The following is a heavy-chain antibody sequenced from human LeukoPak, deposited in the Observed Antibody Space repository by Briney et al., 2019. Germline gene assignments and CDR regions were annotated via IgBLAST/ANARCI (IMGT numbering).Heavy chain of an antibody. D-gene: IGHD6-19*01. CDR3: ARDVKKQGLVSSYPRPYYFDY. Sequence: ASVKVSCKASGGTFSSYAISWVRQAPGQGRECLGRIILILGIANYAQKFQGRFTISTDKSTSTAYMELSSLRSEDTAVHYCARDVKKQGLVSSYPRPYYFDYWCQGTLVTVSS. CDR2: IILILGIA. CDR1: GGTFSSYA. J-gene: IGHJ4*02. V-gene: IGHV1-69*04.